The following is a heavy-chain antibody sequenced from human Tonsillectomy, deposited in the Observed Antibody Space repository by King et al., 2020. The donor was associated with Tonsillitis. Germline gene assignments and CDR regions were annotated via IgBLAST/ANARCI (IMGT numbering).Heavy chain of an antibody. D-gene: IGHD3-22*01. V-gene: IGHV5-10-1*03. CDR3: ARLAPGGEAVAWLSWLDP. CDR2: IDPSASLA. Sequence: QLVQSGAEVKKPGESLRISCKASGYRFSNYWISWMRQMPGKGLEWMGTIDPSASLATYNPSFEGHVTMSVDTSITTAYLQFISLKAPDSAMYYCARLAPGGEAVAWLSWLDPWGQGTLVAVSS. CDR1: GYRFSNYW. J-gene: IGHJ5*02.